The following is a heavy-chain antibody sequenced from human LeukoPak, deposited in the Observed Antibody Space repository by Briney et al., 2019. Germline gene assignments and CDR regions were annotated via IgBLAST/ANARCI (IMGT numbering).Heavy chain of an antibody. J-gene: IGHJ4*02. CDR3: ARERYGSGSYYNSPMGY. D-gene: IGHD3-10*01. Sequence: PGGSLRLSCAASGFTFSSYWMSWVRQAPGKGLEWVANIKQDGSEKYYVDSVKGRFTISRDNAKNSLYLQMNSLRAEDTAVYYCARERYGSGSYYNSPMGYWGQGTLVTVSS. CDR1: GFTFSSYW. V-gene: IGHV3-7*01. CDR2: IKQDGSEK.